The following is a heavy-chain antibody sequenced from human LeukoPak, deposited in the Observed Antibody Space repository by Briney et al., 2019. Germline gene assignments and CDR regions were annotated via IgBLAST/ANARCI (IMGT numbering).Heavy chain of an antibody. Sequence: GGSLRLSCAASGFTFSNAWIAGSGRPQGKGWNGLGLFKSKTDGGTTDYAAPVKGRFTISRDDSKNTLYLQMNSLKTEDTAVYYCTTHSYSSGWYVGYWGQGTLVTVSS. CDR2: FKSKTDGGTT. J-gene: IGHJ4*02. D-gene: IGHD6-19*01. CDR1: GFTFSNAW. CDR3: TTHSYSSGWYVGY. V-gene: IGHV3-15*01.